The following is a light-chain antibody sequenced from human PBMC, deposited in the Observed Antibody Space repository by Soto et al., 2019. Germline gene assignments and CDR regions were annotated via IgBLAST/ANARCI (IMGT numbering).Light chain of an antibody. V-gene: IGLV2-11*01. CDR2: DVS. CDR3: CSYAGSSLYV. CDR1: SSVVGGYNY. J-gene: IGLJ1*01. Sequence: QSALTQPRSVSGSPGQSVTISCTGTSSVVGGYNYVSWYQQHPGKAPKLMIYDVSKRPSGVPDRFSGSKSGNTASLTISGLQAEDEADYYCCSYAGSSLYVFGTGTRVTVL.